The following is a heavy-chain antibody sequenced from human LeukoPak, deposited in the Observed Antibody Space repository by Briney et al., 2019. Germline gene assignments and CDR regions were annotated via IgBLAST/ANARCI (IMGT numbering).Heavy chain of an antibody. CDR1: GFTFSSYA. D-gene: IGHD5-24*01. CDR2: ISGSGGST. CDR3: AKTEMATIGFPDAFDI. V-gene: IGHV3-23*01. Sequence: GGSLRLSCAASGFTFSSYAMSWVRQAPGKGLEWVSAISGSGGSTYYADSVKGRFTISRDNSKNTLYLQMNSLRAEDTAVYYWAKTEMATIGFPDAFDIWGQGTMVTVSS. J-gene: IGHJ3*02.